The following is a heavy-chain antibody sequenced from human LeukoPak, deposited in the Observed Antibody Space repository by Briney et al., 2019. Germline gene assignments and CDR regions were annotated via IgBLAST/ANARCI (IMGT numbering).Heavy chain of an antibody. CDR3: AKGRSGYGDYEFDY. CDR1: GFTFSSYA. J-gene: IGHJ4*02. V-gene: IGHV3-23*01. Sequence: GGSLRLSCAASGFTFSSYAMSWVRQAPGKGLEWVSAISGSGGSTYYADSVKGRFTISRDNSKNTLYVQMNSLRPEDTAVYYCAKGRSGYGDYEFDYWGQGTLVTVSS. CDR2: ISGSGGST. D-gene: IGHD4-17*01.